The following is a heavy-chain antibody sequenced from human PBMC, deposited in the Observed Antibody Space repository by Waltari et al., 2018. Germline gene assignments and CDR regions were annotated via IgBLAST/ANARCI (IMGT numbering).Heavy chain of an antibody. CDR3: AKGFHYDILTGTFDY. CDR1: GFTFDDYA. CDR2: ISWNSGSI. D-gene: IGHD3-9*01. Sequence: EVQLVESGGGLVQPGRSLRLSCAASGFTFDDYAMHWVRQAPGKGLAWVSGISWNSGSIGYADSVKGRFTISRDNAKNSLYLQMNSLRAEDTALYYCAKGFHYDILTGTFDYWGQGTLVTVSS. J-gene: IGHJ4*02. V-gene: IGHV3-9*01.